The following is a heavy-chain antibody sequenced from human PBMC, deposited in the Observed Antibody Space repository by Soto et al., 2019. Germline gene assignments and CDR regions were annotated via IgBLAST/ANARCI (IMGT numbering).Heavy chain of an antibody. Sequence: EVQLVESGGGLVQPGRSLRLSCAASGFTFDDYALHWVRQVPGKGLEWVSGISWNSVAIHYADSVKGRFTISRDNAKNSLYLQMNNLRAEDTAVYSCAKDAGPLLYSDAFDIWGQGTMVTVSS. D-gene: IGHD2-15*01. V-gene: IGHV3-9*01. CDR3: AKDAGPLLYSDAFDI. CDR1: GFTFDDYA. CDR2: ISWNSVAI. J-gene: IGHJ3*02.